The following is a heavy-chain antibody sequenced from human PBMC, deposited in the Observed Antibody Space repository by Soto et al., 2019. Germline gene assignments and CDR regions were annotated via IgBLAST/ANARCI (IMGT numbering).Heavy chain of an antibody. V-gene: IGHV3-7*01. CDR2: IKQDGSEK. D-gene: IGHD2-15*01. CDR3: AREGQADNYYYYGMDV. CDR1: GFTFSSYW. J-gene: IGHJ6*02. Sequence: EVQLVESGGGLVQPGGSLRLACAASGFTFSSYWMSCVRQAPGKGLEWVANIKQDGSEKYYVDSVKGRLTISRDNAKNSLDRQMNSLIAEDTAVYYCAREGQADNYYYYGMDVWGQGTTVTVSS.